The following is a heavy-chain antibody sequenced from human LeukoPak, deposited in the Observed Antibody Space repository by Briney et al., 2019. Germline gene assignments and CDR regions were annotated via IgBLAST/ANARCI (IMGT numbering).Heavy chain of an antibody. V-gene: IGHV3-21*01. CDR2: ISSSSSYI. D-gene: IGHD5-12*01. Sequence: GGSLRLSCAASGFTFSSYSMNWVRQAPGKRLEWVSSISSSSSYIYYADSVKGRFTISRDNAKNSLYLQMNSLRAEDTAVYYCARAPDIVATSEFDYWGQGTLVTVSS. CDR3: ARAPDIVATSEFDY. J-gene: IGHJ4*02. CDR1: GFTFSSYS.